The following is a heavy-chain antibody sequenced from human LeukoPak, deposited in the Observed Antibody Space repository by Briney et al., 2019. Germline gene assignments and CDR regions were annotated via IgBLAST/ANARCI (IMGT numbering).Heavy chain of an antibody. CDR3: ARGGLVRLESSFDY. J-gene: IGHJ4*02. V-gene: IGHV3-48*04. CDR1: GFTFSSYS. Sequence: GGSLRLSCAASGFTFSSYSMNWVRQAPGKGLEWVSYISSSSSTMYYADSVKGRFTISRDNAKNSLYLQMNSLRAEDTAVYYCARGGLVRLESSFDYWGQGTLVTVSS. CDR2: ISSSSSTM. D-gene: IGHD3/OR15-3a*01.